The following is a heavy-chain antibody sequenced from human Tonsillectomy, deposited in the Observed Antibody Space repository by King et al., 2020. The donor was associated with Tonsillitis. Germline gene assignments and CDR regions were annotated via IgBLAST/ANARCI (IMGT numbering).Heavy chain of an antibody. D-gene: IGHD4-17*01. CDR2: MYTSGSI. CDR1: GGSISSDKYY. Sequence: VQLQESGPGLVKPSQTLSLTCTVSGGSISSDKYYWSWIRQSAGKGLEWIGRMYTSGSINYNPSLRSRVTMSVDTSKNQFSLNLSSVTAADTAVYYCARRLRYGGYVPGGFDIWGQGTMLTVSS. V-gene: IGHV4-61*02. CDR3: ARRLRYGGYVPGGFDI. J-gene: IGHJ3*02.